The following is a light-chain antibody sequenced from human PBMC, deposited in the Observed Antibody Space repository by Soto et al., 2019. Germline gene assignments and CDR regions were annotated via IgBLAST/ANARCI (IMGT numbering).Light chain of an antibody. CDR2: KAS. CDR3: QQYNSYSGT. V-gene: IGKV1-5*03. CDR1: QSISSW. J-gene: IGKJ1*01. Sequence: DIQMTQSPSTLSASVGDRVTITCRASQSISSWLAWYQQKPGKAPKLLIYKASSLESGVPSRFSGSGSGTEFTLTISCLQPYDFATYYCQQYNSYSGTFGQGTKVEIK.